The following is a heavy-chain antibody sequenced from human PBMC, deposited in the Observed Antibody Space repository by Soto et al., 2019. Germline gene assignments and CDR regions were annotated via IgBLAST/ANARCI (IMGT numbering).Heavy chain of an antibody. J-gene: IGHJ4*02. D-gene: IGHD1-26*01. V-gene: IGHV3-7*01. CDR2: INQDGTEI. CDR1: GFTFSSYW. CDR3: ARAIYRPDSK. Sequence: EVQLLESGGDLVQPGGSLRLSCAASGFTFSSYWMTWVRQAPGKGLEWVANINQDGTEIYYAGSVRGRFIISRDNTKNSLYLQMIGLRADDTAMYYCARAIYRPDSKWGQGTLVTVSS.